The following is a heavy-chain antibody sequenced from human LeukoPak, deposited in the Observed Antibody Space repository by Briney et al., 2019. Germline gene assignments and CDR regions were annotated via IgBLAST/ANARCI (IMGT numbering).Heavy chain of an antibody. CDR1: GGTFSSYA. CDR2: IIPILGIT. J-gene: IGHJ4*02. V-gene: IGHV1-69*04. CDR3: ARDGSIGYSGFDY. Sequence: SVKVSCKASGGTFSSYAISWVRQAPGQGLEWMGRIIPILGITNYAQKFQGRVTITADKSTSTAYMELSSLRSEDTAVYFCARDGSIGYSGFDYWGQGTLVTVSS. D-gene: IGHD5-12*01.